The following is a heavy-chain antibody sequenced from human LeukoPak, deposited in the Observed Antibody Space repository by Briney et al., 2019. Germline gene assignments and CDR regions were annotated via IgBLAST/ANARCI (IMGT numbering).Heavy chain of an antibody. V-gene: IGHV4-59*01. CDR3: ARVHDYSNYVYYYYYGMDV. CDR2: IYYSGST. D-gene: IGHD4-11*01. Sequence: SETLSLTCTVSGGSISSYYWRWIRQPPGKGLEWIGYIYYSGSTNYNPSLRSRVTISVDTSKNQFSLKLSSVTAADTAVYYCARVHDYSNYVYYYYYGMDVWGQGTTVTVSS. J-gene: IGHJ6*02. CDR1: GGSISSYY.